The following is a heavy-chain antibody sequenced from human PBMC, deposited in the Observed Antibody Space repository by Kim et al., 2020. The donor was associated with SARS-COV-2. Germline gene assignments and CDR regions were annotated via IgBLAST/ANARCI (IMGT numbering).Heavy chain of an antibody. CDR2: ISWNSGSI. Sequence: GGSLRLSCAASGFTFDDYAMHWVRQAPGKGLEWVSGISWNSGSIGYADSVKGRFTISRDNAKNSLYLQMNSLRAEDTALYYCAKDPGDWYFDLWGRGTLV. D-gene: IGHD3-10*01. V-gene: IGHV3-9*01. CDR3: AKDPGDWYFDL. J-gene: IGHJ2*01. CDR1: GFTFDDYA.